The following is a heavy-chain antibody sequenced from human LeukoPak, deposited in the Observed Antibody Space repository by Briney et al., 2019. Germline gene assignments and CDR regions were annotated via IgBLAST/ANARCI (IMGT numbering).Heavy chain of an antibody. CDR1: XYTFTSYY. D-gene: IGHD6-6*01. CDR3: AREGHSSSSKGYYYYMDV. J-gene: IGHJ6*03. CDR2: XNPSGGSS. Sequence: SXYTFTSYYXXXXXQAXXQGLXXXXXXNPSGGSSSYAQRFQGRVTMTRHTSTSTVYMELSSLRSEDTAVYYCAREGHSSSSKGYYYYMDVWGKGTTVTVSS. V-gene: IGHV1-46*01.